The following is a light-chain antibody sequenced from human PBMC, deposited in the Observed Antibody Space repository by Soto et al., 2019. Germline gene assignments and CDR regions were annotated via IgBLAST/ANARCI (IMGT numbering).Light chain of an antibody. CDR2: GAS. CDR3: QQYNNWRWT. J-gene: IGKJ1*01. CDR1: QSVSSN. Sequence: IVMTQCPATLSVSPGERATLSCRASQSVSSNLAWYQQKPGQAPRLLIYGASTRATGIPARFSGSGSGTEFTLTISSMQSEDFAVYYCQQYNNWRWTFGQGTKVDIK. V-gene: IGKV3-15*01.